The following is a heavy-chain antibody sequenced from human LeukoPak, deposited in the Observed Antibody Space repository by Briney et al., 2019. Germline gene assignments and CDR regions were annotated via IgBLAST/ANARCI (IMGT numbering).Heavy chain of an antibody. CDR3: ARDQSEGS. J-gene: IGHJ4*02. V-gene: IGHV4-39*02. CDR1: GGSISSSSYY. CDR2: IYYSGST. Sequence: PSETLSLTCTVSGGSISSSSYYWGWIRQPPGKGLEWIGSIYYSGSTYYNPSLKSRVTISVDTSKNQFSLKLSSVTAADTAVYYCARDQSEGSWGQGTLVTVSS.